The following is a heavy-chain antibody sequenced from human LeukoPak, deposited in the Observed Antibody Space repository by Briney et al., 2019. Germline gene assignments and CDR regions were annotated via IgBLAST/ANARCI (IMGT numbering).Heavy chain of an antibody. D-gene: IGHD5-24*01. Sequence: VGSLRLSCAASGFTVSSNYMSWVRQAPGKGLEWVSVIYSGGSTYYADSVKGRFTISRDNSKNTLYLQMNSLRAEDTAVYYCARDRDVEMATIPLGYWGQGTLVTVSS. V-gene: IGHV3-66*01. CDR3: ARDRDVEMATIPLGY. CDR2: IYSGGST. CDR1: GFTVSSNY. J-gene: IGHJ4*02.